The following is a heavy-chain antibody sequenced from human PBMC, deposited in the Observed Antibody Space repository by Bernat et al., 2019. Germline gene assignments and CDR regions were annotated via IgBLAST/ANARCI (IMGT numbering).Heavy chain of an antibody. D-gene: IGHD3-16*01. Sequence: QVQLVQSGSELKKPGASLKVSCKASGYTFASYALNWVRQAPGQGLEWMGWINTKTAIPTYAQGFTGRFVLSLDTSVSTAYLQISSLKAEDTAVYYCARGESYDYIWGSTRNFDCWGQGTLVTVSS. V-gene: IGHV7-4-1*02. CDR2: INTKTAIP. J-gene: IGHJ4*02. CDR3: ARGESYDYIWGSTRNFDC. CDR1: GYTFASYA.